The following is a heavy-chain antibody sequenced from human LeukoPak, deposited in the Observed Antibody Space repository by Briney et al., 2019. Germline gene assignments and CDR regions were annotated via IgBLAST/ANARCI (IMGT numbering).Heavy chain of an antibody. V-gene: IGHV4-59*01. CDR2: IXXSXXT. CDR1: GGSISSYY. Sequence: SETLSLTXTVSGGSISSYYXXXXXQPXXXXXXWIXXIXXSXXTNXXXSLXXXXXXXVXTSKNQFSLKLTSVTAADTAVYYCARAGGYGGQMRIWGQGTLVTVSS. D-gene: IGHD4-23*01. CDR3: ARAGGYGGQMRI. J-gene: IGHJ4*02.